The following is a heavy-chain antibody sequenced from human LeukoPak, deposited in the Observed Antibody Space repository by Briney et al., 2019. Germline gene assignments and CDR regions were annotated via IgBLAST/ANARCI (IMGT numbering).Heavy chain of an antibody. V-gene: IGHV1-69*04. J-gene: IGHJ6*02. CDR2: IIPILGIA. D-gene: IGHD3-3*01. CDR1: GGTFSSYA. Sequence: SVKVSCKASGGTFSSYAISWVRQAPGQGLEWMGRIIPILGIANYAQKFQGRVTITADKSTSTAYMELSSLRSEDTAVYYCARAAELRFFSPMDVWGQGTTVTVSS. CDR3: ARAAELRFFSPMDV.